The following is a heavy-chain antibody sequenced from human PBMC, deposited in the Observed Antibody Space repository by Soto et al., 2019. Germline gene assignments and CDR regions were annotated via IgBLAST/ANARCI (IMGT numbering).Heavy chain of an antibody. V-gene: IGHV3-23*01. D-gene: IGHD6-13*01. J-gene: IGHJ4*02. CDR1: GFTFSNHA. CDR2: ISASGGTT. Sequence: GGSLRLSCAASGFTFSNHAMSWVRQAPGKGLEWVSAISASGGTTYYADSVKGRFTISRDNSKNTLYLQMNSLRAEDTAVYYCAKGYSSSCETHFDHWGQGTLVTGSS. CDR3: AKGYSSSCETHFDH.